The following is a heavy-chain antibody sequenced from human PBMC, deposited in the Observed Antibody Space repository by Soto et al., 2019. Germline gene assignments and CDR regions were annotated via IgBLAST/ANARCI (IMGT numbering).Heavy chain of an antibody. CDR2: ISAYNGNT. J-gene: IGHJ5*02. CDR1: GYTFTSYG. V-gene: IGHV1-18*01. Sequence: QVQLVQSGAEVKKPGASVKVSCKASGYTFTSYGISWVRQAPGQGLEWMGWISAYNGNTNYAQKLQGRVTMTTDTSTSTAYMELRILRSDDTAVYYCARDPEDTAMRSYNWFDPWGQGTLVTVSS. CDR3: ARDPEDTAMRSYNWFDP. D-gene: IGHD5-18*01.